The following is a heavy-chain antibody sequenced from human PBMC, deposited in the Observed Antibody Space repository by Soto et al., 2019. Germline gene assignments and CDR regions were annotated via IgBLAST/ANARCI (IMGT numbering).Heavy chain of an antibody. V-gene: IGHV3-30-3*01. Sequence: QVQLVESGGGVVQPGRSLRLSCAASGFTFSSYAMHWVRQAPGKGLEWVAVISYDGSNKYYADSVKGRFTISRDNSKNTLYLQMNSLRAEDKAVYYCARHLWRNDYNWGYFDLWGRGHLVTVSS. CDR2: ISYDGSNK. CDR1: GFTFSSYA. D-gene: IGHD4-4*01. CDR3: ARHLWRNDYNWGYFDL. J-gene: IGHJ2*01.